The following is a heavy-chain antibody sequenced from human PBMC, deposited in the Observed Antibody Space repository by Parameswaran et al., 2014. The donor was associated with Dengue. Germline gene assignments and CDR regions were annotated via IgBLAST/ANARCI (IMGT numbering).Heavy chain of an antibody. D-gene: IGHD1-14*01. V-gene: IGHV1-18*01. J-gene: IGHJ4*02. CDR2: VSPKNGDT. CDR3: AREFHLEPRPAGHFDY. Sequence: SWVRQAPGQGLEWMGWVSPKNGDTNYAQKFQGRVTVTTDTSTSTAYMELRNLRFDDTAVYYCAREFHLEPRPAGHFDYWGQGTLVTVSS.